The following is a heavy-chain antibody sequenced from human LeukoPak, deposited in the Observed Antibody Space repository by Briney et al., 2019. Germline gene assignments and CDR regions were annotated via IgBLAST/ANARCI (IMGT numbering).Heavy chain of an antibody. J-gene: IGHJ4*02. D-gene: IGHD4-17*01. CDR3: ARVRGDDYGDSFDY. CDR2: ISSSSSTI. Sequence: GGSLRLSCAASGFTFSSYSMNWVRQAPGKGLEWVSYISSSSSTIYYADSVKGRFTISRGNAKNSLYLQMNSLRDEDTAVYYCARVRGDDYGDSFDYWGQGTLVTVSS. V-gene: IGHV3-48*02. CDR1: GFTFSSYS.